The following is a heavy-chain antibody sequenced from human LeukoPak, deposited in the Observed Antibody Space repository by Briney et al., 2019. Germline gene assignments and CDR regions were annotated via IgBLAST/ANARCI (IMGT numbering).Heavy chain of an antibody. D-gene: IGHD4-17*01. CDR2: IKQDGSEK. J-gene: IGHJ4*02. Sequence: GGTLRLSCAASGFTFSSYGMSWVRQAPGKGLEWVANIKQDGSEKYYVDSVKGRFTISRDNAKNSLYLQMNSLRAEDTAVYYCARDDGEALDYWGQGTLVTVSS. CDR3: ARDDGEALDY. V-gene: IGHV3-7*01. CDR1: GFTFSSYG.